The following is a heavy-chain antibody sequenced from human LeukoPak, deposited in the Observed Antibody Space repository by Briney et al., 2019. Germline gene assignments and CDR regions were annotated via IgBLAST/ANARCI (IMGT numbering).Heavy chain of an antibody. V-gene: IGHV3-74*01. D-gene: IGHD6-19*01. CDR2: INTDGSST. J-gene: IGHJ5*02. CDR3: ARGADTGYSSDS. Sequence: PGGSLRLSCAASGFTFSRYWMHWVRQAPGNGLLWVSRINTDGSSTSYADSVKGRFTISRDNAKNTLYLQMNSLRAEDTAVYYCARGADTGYSSDSWGQGTLVTVSS. CDR1: GFTFSRYW.